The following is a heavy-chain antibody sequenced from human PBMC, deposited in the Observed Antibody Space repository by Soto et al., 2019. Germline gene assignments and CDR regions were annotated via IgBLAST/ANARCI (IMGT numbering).Heavy chain of an antibody. CDR3: AKDLKRWNRFDY. Sequence: EVQLLESGGGLVQPGGSLRLSCAASGFTFSSYAMSWVRQAPGKGLGWVSAISGRGGSTYYADSVKGRFTISRDNSKNTLYLQMTSLRAEDTAVYYCAKDLKRWNRFDYWGKGTLVTVSS. D-gene: IGHD1-1*01. J-gene: IGHJ4*02. CDR2: ISGRGGST. V-gene: IGHV3-23*01. CDR1: GFTFSSYA.